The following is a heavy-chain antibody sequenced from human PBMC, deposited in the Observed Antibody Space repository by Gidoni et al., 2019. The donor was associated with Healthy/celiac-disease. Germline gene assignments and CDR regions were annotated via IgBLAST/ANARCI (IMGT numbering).Heavy chain of an antibody. D-gene: IGHD1-26*01. CDR1: GGPISSGRYY. V-gene: IGHV4-31*03. J-gene: IGHJ3*02. Sequence: QVQLQESGPGLVKPSQTLSLTCTVSGGPISSGRYYWSWIRQHPGKGLEWIGYIYYSGSTYYNPSLKSRVTISVDTSKNQFSLKLSSVTAADTAVYYCARDRMGASLNAFDIWGQGTMVTVSS. CDR2: IYYSGST. CDR3: ARDRMGASLNAFDI.